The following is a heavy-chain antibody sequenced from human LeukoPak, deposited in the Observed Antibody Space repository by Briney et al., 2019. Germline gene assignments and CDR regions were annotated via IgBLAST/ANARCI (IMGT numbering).Heavy chain of an antibody. J-gene: IGHJ4*02. CDR3: AGAHSNSFYFDF. D-gene: IGHD4-11*01. V-gene: IGHV4-59*02. CDR1: GGSVRTYY. CDR2: IYSGST. Sequence: PSETLSLTCTVSGGSVRTYYWSWIRQSPGKGLEWIGYIYSGSTNYNPSLKSRVTISVDASKNQCSLKLRSVTAADTAVYFYAGAHSNSFYFDFWGQGTLVSVSS.